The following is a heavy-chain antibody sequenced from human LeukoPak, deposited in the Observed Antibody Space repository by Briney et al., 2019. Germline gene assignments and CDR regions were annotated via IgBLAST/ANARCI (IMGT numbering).Heavy chain of an antibody. CDR1: GFTFSSYA. J-gene: IGHJ4*02. V-gene: IGHV3-23*01. D-gene: IGHD1-7*01. CDR2: ISGSGGST. Sequence: LAGGSLRLSCAASGFTFSSYAMSWVRQAPGKGLEWVSVISGSGGSTYYADSVKGRFTLSRDNSKNTLYLQMNSLRAEDTAVYYCAREDWNYPLSFDYWGQGTLVTVSS. CDR3: AREDWNYPLSFDY.